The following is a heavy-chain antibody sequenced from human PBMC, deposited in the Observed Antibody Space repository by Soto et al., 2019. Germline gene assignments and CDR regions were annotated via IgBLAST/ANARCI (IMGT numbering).Heavy chain of an antibody. J-gene: IGHJ6*02. CDR2: ISSSSSTI. D-gene: IGHD3-3*01. V-gene: IGHV3-48*02. CDR1: GFTFSSYS. Sequence: GGSLRLSCAASGFTFSSYSMNWVRQAPGKGLEWVSYISSSSSTIYYADSVKGRFTISRDNAKNSLYLQMNSLRDEDTAVYYCARILVPFGVVKPIYYYYGMDVWGQGTTVTVSS. CDR3: ARILVPFGVVKPIYYYYGMDV.